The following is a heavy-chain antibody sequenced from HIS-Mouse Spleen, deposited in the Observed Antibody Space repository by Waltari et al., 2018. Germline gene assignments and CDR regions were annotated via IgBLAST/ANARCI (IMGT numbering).Heavy chain of an antibody. CDR1: GGSISSSSYH. CDR2: IYSSGGH. V-gene: IGHV4-39*07. Sequence: QLQLQESGPGLVKPSETLSLTCTVSGGSISSSSYHWGWIRQPPGKWLEWIGSIYSSGGHASTPTLKSAVTKSVDTSKSPFSLKLSSVTAADTAVYYCAREIPYSSSWYDWYFDLWGRGTLVTVSS. CDR3: AREIPYSSSWYDWYFDL. J-gene: IGHJ2*01. D-gene: IGHD6-13*01.